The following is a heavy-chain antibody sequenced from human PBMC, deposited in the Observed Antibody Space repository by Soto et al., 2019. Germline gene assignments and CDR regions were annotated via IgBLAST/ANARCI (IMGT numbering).Heavy chain of an antibody. J-gene: IGHJ4*01. D-gene: IGHD3-22*01. CDR1: GFTFGDYA. CDR3: ARGGYYCENSGQNAYDY. CDR2: ISWSGDDI. Sequence: GGSLRLSCGASGFTFGDYAMHWVRQAPGKGLEWVAGISWSGDDIGYGDSVKGRFSISRDNAKNSLYLQMNTLREEDTAVYYCARGGYYCENSGQNAYDYWGQGILVTVSS. V-gene: IGHV3-9*01.